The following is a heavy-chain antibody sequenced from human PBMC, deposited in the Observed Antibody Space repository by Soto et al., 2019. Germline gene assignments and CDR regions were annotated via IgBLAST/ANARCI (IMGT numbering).Heavy chain of an antibody. CDR3: VRWNRMSMDV. D-gene: IGHD1-1*01. CDR1: GGSLSSYY. J-gene: IGHJ6*03. CDR2: NNHSGSK. V-gene: IGHV4-34*01. Sequence: SETLSLTCAVYGGSLSSYYWSWIRQPPGEGLEWIGENNHSGSKNYNPSLKSRVTISVETSKNQFSLKLSSVTASDTAVYYCVRWNRMSMDVWGKGTTVTVSS.